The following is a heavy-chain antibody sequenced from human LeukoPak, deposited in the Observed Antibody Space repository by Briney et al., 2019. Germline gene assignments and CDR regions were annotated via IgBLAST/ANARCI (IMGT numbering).Heavy chain of an antibody. CDR3: ATSITGTTGASWYYYYGMDV. D-gene: IGHD1-20*01. Sequence: SVKVSCKASGYTFTGYYMHWVRQAPGQGLEWMGGIIPIFGTANYAQKFQGRVTITADESTSTAYMELSSLRSEDTAVYYCATSITGTTGASWYYYYGMDVWGKGTTVTVSS. CDR1: GYTFTGYY. CDR2: IIPIFGTA. J-gene: IGHJ6*04. V-gene: IGHV1-69*13.